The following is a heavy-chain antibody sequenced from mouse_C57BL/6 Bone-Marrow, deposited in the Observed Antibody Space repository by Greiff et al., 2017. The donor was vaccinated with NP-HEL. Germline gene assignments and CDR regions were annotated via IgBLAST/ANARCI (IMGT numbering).Heavy chain of an antibody. Sequence: VQLQQSGAELARPGASVKLSCKASGYTFTSYGISWVKQRTGQGLEWIGEIYPRSGNTYYNEKFKGKATLTADKSSSTAYMELRSLTSEDSAVYFCARDSGTPYWGQETSATVPS. V-gene: IGHV1-81*01. D-gene: IGHD1-1*01. CDR3: ARDSGTPY. CDR2: IYPRSGNT. CDR1: GYTFTSYG. J-gene: IGHJ4*01.